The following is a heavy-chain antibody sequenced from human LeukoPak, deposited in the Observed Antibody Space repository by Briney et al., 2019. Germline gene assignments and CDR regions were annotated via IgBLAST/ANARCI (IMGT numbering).Heavy chain of an antibody. D-gene: IGHD3-10*01. CDR2: IKQDGSEK. J-gene: IGHJ4*02. V-gene: IGHV3-7*01. CDR3: ATTDLYGSGSYYGDY. Sequence: GGSLRLSCAASGFTFSSYWMSWVRQAPGKGLEWVANIKQDGSEKYYVDSVKGRLTISRDNAKNSLYLQMNSLRAEDTAVYYCATTDLYGSGSYYGDYWGQGTLVAVSS. CDR1: GFTFSSYW.